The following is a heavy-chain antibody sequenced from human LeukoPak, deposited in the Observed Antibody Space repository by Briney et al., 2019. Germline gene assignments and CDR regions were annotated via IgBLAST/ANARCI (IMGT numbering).Heavy chain of an antibody. D-gene: IGHD3-22*01. J-gene: IGHJ4*02. V-gene: IGHV3-30-3*01. CDR1: GFTFSSYA. CDR2: ISYDGSNK. Sequence: GGSLRLSCAASGFTFSSYAMHWVRQAPGRGLEWVAVISYDGSNKYYADSVKGRFTISRDNSKNTLYLQMNSLRAEDTAVYYCARTDSSGYLVSSIDYWGQGTLVTVSS. CDR3: ARTDSSGYLVSSIDY.